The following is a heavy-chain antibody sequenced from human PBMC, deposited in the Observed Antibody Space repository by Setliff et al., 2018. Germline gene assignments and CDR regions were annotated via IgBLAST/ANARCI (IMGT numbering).Heavy chain of an antibody. V-gene: IGHV1-24*01. CDR1: GYTLTELS. D-gene: IGHD3-22*01. Sequence: ASVKVSCKVSGYTLTELSRHWVRQAPGKGLEWMGGFDPEDGETIYAQKFQGRVTMTEDTSTDTAYMELSSLRSEDTAVYYCARGPYNIYDRSGYGFTNWFDPWGQGILVTVSS. CDR2: FDPEDGET. J-gene: IGHJ5*02. CDR3: ARGPYNIYDRSGYGFTNWFDP.